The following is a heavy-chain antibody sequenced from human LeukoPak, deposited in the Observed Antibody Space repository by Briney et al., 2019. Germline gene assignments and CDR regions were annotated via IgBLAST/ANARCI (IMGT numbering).Heavy chain of an antibody. D-gene: IGHD6-13*01. V-gene: IGHV4-59*08. CDR2: IYYSRST. J-gene: IGHJ3*02. CDR3: ARHGANRQQLVMAFDI. CDR1: GGSISSYY. Sequence: SETLSPTCSVSGGSISSYYWSWIRQPPGQGLEWIGYIYYSRSTNYNPSLKSRVTISIDTSKNQFSLKVNSVTAADTAAYYCARHGANRQQLVMAFDIWGQGTMVTVSS.